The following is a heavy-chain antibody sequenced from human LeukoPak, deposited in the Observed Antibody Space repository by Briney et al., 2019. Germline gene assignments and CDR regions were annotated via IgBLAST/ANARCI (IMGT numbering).Heavy chain of an antibody. V-gene: IGHV4-34*01. D-gene: IGHD1-1*01. CDR1: GGSFSGYY. CDR3: ARGVGTGTTYYFDY. Sequence: SETLSPTCAVYGGSFSGYYWSWIRQPPGKGLEWIGEINHSGSTNYNPSLKSRVTISVDTSKNQFSLKLSSVTAADTAVYYCARGVGTGTTYYFDYWGQGTLVTVSS. CDR2: INHSGST. J-gene: IGHJ4*02.